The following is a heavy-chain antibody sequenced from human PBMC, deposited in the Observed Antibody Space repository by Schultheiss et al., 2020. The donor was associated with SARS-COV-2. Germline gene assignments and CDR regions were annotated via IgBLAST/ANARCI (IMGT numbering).Heavy chain of an antibody. Sequence: SETLSLTCTVSGGSISSGSYYWGWIRQPPGKGLEWIGEINHSGSTNYNPSLKSRVTISVDTSKNQFSLKLSSVTAADTAVYYCARGDSSSGMDVWGQGTTVTVSS. CDR3: ARGDSSSGMDV. V-gene: IGHV4-39*07. CDR2: INHSGST. D-gene: IGHD6-13*01. CDR1: GGSISSGSYY. J-gene: IGHJ6*02.